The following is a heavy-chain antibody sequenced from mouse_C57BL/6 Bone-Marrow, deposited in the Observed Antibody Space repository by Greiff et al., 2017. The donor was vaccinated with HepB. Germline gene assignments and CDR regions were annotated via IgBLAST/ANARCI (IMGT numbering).Heavy chain of an antibody. D-gene: IGHD2-4*01. J-gene: IGHJ4*01. CDR2: ILPGSGCT. Sequence: VQLQQSGAELMKPGASVKLSCKATGYTFTGYWIEWVKQRPGHGLEWIGEILPGSGCTNYNEKFKGKATFTADTSSNTAYMQLSSLTTEDSAIYYWARGYDYLYYAMDYWGQGTSVTVSS. CDR1: GYTFTGYW. V-gene: IGHV1-9*01. CDR3: ARGYDYLYYAMDY.